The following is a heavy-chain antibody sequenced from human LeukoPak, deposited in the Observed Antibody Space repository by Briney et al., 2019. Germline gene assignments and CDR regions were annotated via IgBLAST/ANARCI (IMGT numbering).Heavy chain of an antibody. D-gene: IGHD1-26*01. Sequence: SGGSLRLSCAASGFTFDDYDMHWVRQAPGKGLEWVSGISWNSGSIGYADSVKGRFTISRDNAKNSLYLQMNSLRAEDTAVYYCTRVLGGSYYSDFWGQGTLVTVSS. CDR3: TRVLGGSYYSDF. CDR2: ISWNSGSI. CDR1: GFTFDDYD. V-gene: IGHV3-9*01. J-gene: IGHJ4*02.